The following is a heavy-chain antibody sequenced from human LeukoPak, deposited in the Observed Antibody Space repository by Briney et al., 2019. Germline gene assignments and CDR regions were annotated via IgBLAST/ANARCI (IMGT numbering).Heavy chain of an antibody. CDR3: ARDSHGSGSYHYYYYYYMDV. D-gene: IGHD3-10*01. CDR2: INWNGGST. Sequence: GGSLRLSCAASGFTFDDYDMSWVRQAPGKGLEWVSGINWNGGSTGYADSVKGRFNISRDNAKNSLYLQMKSLRAEDTAVYYCARDSHGSGSYHYYYYYYMDVWGKGTTVTISS. CDR1: GFTFDDYD. J-gene: IGHJ6*03. V-gene: IGHV3-20*04.